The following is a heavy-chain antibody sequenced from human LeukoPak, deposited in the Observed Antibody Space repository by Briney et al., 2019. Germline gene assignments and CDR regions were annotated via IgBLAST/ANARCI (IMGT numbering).Heavy chain of an antibody. CDR1: GGSFSGYY. Sequence: SETLSLTCAVYGGSFSGYYWSWLRQPPGKGLEWIGEINHSGSTNYNPSLKSRVTISVDTSKNQFSLKLSSVTAADTAVYYCARRSLRITMVRGVIIAFIFDYWGQGTLVTVSS. CDR3: ARRSLRITMVRGVIIAFIFDY. J-gene: IGHJ4*02. V-gene: IGHV4-34*01. D-gene: IGHD3-10*01. CDR2: INHSGST.